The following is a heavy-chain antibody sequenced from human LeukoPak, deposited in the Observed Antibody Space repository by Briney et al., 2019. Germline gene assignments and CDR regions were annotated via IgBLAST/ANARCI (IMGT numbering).Heavy chain of an antibody. CDR1: GGSISRYY. CDR3: ARTGITGTTNYYYYYMDV. V-gene: IGHV4-59*08. J-gene: IGHJ6*03. D-gene: IGHD1-7*01. Sequence: SETLSLTCTDSGGSISRYYWSWIRQPPGKGLEWIGYIYYSGSTKYNPSLKSRVTISVDTSKNQFSLKLSSVTAADTAIYYCARTGITGTTNYYYYYMDVWGKGTTVTVSS. CDR2: IYYSGST.